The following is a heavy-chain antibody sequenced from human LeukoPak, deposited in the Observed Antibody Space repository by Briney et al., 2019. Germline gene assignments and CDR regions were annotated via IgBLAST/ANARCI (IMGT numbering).Heavy chain of an antibody. D-gene: IGHD5-18*01. CDR2: IWYDGSNK. Sequence: GGSLRLSCAASGFTFSSYGMHWVRQAPGKGLEWVAVIWYDGSNKYYADSVKGRFTISRDNSKNTMYLQMNSLRAEDTAVHYCARDHGYSYGYGGAYWGQGTLVTVSS. CDR1: GFTFSSYG. J-gene: IGHJ4*02. CDR3: ARDHGYSYGYGGAY. V-gene: IGHV3-33*01.